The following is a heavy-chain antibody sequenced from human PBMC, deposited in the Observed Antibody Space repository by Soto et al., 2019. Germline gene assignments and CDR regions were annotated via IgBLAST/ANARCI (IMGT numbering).Heavy chain of an antibody. D-gene: IGHD3-10*01. CDR3: ARGVYGSGNYYTGPSAFDS. V-gene: IGHV1-69*01. J-gene: IGHJ3*02. CDR1: GGTLSDHG. Sequence: QVQLEQSGAEVKKPGSSVKVSCKASGGTLSDHGVAWLRQAPGQGLEWMGGTIPVFNTAKYAQKFQGRVTVTADQFTNIAYMELSSLRSEDTAFDFCARGVYGSGNYYTGPSAFDSWGQGTMVIVSS. CDR2: TIPVFNTA.